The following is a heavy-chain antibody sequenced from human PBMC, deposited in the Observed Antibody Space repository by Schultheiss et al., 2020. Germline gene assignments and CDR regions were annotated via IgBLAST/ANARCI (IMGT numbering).Heavy chain of an antibody. CDR3: ARDLDCSSTSCYKAYYYGMDV. CDR1: GGSISSYY. J-gene: IGHJ6*02. Sequence: SQTLSLTCTVSGGSISSYYWSWIRQPAGKGLEWIGRIYTSGSTNYNPSLKSRVTMSVDTSKNQFSLKLSSVTAADTAVYYCARDLDCSSTSCYKAYYYGMDVWGQGTTGTVSS. V-gene: IGHV4-4*07. CDR2: IYTSGST. D-gene: IGHD2-2*01.